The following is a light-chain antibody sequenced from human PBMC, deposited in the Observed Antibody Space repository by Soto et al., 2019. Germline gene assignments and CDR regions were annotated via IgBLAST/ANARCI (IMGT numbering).Light chain of an antibody. CDR1: SSDVGYHNY. V-gene: IGLV2-14*01. Sequence: ALTQPASVSGSPGQSITISRTGTSSDVGYHNYVSWYQQHPGNAPKLIIYEVSNRPSGVSNRFSGSKSGNTASLTISGLQAEDEAEYYCGSYATSSSLYVFGTGTKVTVL. CDR3: GSYATSSSLYV. CDR2: EVS. J-gene: IGLJ1*01.